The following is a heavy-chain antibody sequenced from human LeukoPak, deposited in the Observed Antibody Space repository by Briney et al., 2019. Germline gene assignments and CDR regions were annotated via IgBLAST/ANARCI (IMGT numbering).Heavy chain of an antibody. CDR2: IKQDGSEK. CDR3: ARGNSGAFDI. V-gene: IGHV3-7*01. CDR1: GFTFSNYW. Sequence: GGSLRLSCAASGFTFSNYWINWVRQAPGKGLEWVANIKQDGSEKSYVDPVKGRFTISRDNTKNSLYLQMNSLRAEDTAVYYCARGNSGAFDIWGRGTMFTVSS. D-gene: IGHD3-10*01. J-gene: IGHJ3*02.